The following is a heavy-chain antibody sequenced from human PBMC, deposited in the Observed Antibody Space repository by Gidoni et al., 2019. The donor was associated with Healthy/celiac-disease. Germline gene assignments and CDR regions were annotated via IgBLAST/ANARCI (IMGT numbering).Heavy chain of an antibody. J-gene: IGHJ3*02. CDR3: ARQPYDFWSGFPPLDAFDI. CDR1: GGSISSSSYY. CDR2: IYYRGST. D-gene: IGHD3-3*01. V-gene: IGHV4-39*01. Sequence: QLQLQESGPGLVKHSETLSLTCTVSGGSISSSSYYWGWIRQPPGKGLEWIGIIYYRGSTYYNPSLKSRVTISVDTSKNQFSLKLSSVTAADTAVYYCARQPYDFWSGFPPLDAFDIWGQGTMVTVSS.